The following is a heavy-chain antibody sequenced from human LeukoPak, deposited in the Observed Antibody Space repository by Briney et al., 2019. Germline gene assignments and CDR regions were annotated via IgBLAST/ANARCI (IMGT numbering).Heavy chain of an antibody. CDR2: IVGSGVTT. V-gene: IGHV3-23*01. CDR1: GFTFSSYC. CDR3: ARDERWIQFNY. J-gene: IGHJ4*02. D-gene: IGHD5-18*01. Sequence: GGSLRLSCVASGFTFSSYCMIWVRQAPGKGLEWVSGIVGSGVTTYYADSVKGRFTISRDNSKNTLYLHMNGLRVEDTAIYYCARDERWIQFNYWGQGTLVTVSS.